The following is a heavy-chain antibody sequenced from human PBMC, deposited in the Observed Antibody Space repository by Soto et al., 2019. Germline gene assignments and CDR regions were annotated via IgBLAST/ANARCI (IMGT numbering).Heavy chain of an antibody. Sequence: PVGSLRLSCAASGFTVSSNYMSWVRQAPGKGLEWVSVIYSGGSTYYADPVKGRFTISRDNSKNTLYLQMNSLRAEDTAVYYCARPSRAGFDYWGQGTLVTVSS. D-gene: IGHD6-13*01. CDR1: GFTVSSNY. CDR2: IYSGGST. J-gene: IGHJ4*02. CDR3: ARPSRAGFDY. V-gene: IGHV3-53*01.